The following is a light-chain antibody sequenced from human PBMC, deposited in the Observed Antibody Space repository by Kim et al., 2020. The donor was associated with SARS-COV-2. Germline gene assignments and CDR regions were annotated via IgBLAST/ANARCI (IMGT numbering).Light chain of an antibody. J-gene: IGLJ2*01. CDR2: HVS. CDR3: SSYTSTSTYVV. V-gene: IGLV2-14*03. CDR1: SSDVGGYNY. Sequence: QSALTQPASVSGSPGQSITISCTGTSSDVGGYNYVSWYQQHPGKAPKLMIFHVSERPSGVSNRFSGSKSDNTASLTISGLQAEDESDYYCSSYTSTSTYVVFGGGTQLTVL.